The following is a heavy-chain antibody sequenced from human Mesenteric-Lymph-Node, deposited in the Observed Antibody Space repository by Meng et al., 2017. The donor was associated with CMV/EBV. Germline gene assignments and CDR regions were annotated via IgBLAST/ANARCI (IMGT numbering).Heavy chain of an antibody. Sequence: SVKVSCKASGGTFSSSVINWVRQAPGQGLEWMGGIIPIFGTANYAQKFQGRVTITTDESTSTAYMELSSLRSEDTAVYYCARDQGVFNYDILTGYYKWGVYGMDVWGQGTTVTVSS. J-gene: IGHJ6*02. CDR3: ARDQGVFNYDILTGYYKWGVYGMDV. V-gene: IGHV1-69*05. CDR1: GGTFSSSV. D-gene: IGHD3-9*01. CDR2: IIPIFGTA.